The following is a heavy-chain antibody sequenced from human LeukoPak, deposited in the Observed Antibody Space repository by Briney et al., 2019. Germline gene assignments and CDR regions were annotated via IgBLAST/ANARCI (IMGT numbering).Heavy chain of an antibody. CDR1: GFTFSSYW. D-gene: IGHD6-19*01. Sequence: GESLRLSCAASGFTFSSYWMHWVRQAPGKGLVWVSRVNPQGSGTSYADSVKGRFTISRDNAKDALHLRMDNLRVEDTAVYYCARARWSSTGWFLGYWGQGTLVTVSS. J-gene: IGHJ4*02. V-gene: IGHV3-74*01. CDR3: ARARWSSTGWFLGY. CDR2: VNPQGSGT.